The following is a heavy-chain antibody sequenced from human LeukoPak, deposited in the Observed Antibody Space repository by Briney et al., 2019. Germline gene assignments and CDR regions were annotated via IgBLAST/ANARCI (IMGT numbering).Heavy chain of an antibody. CDR3: ARLSSIGSVALGLDY. D-gene: IGHD5/OR15-5a*01. J-gene: IGHJ4*02. V-gene: IGHV4-59*08. Sequence: PSETLSLTCTVSGGSISSYYWSWIRQPPGKGLEWIGYIYYSGSTNCNPSLKSRVTISVDTSKNQFSLKLSSVTAADTAVYYCARLSSIGSVALGLDYWGQGTLVTVSS. CDR2: IYYSGST. CDR1: GGSISSYY.